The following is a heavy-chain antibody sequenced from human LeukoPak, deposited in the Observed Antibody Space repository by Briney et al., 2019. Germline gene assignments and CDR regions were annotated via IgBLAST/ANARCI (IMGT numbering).Heavy chain of an antibody. V-gene: IGHV3-30*18. Sequence: GGSLRLSCAASGFTFSSYGMHWVRQAPGKGLEWVAVISYDGSNKYYADFVKGRFTISRDNSKNTLYMQMNSLRAEDTAVYYCAKMRTMYKYDSSGYYNDHWGQGTLVTVSS. J-gene: IGHJ4*02. D-gene: IGHD3-22*01. CDR1: GFTFSSYG. CDR2: ISYDGSNK. CDR3: AKMRTMYKYDSSGYYNDH.